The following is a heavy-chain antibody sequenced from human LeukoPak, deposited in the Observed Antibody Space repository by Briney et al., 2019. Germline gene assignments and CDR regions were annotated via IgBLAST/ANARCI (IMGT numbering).Heavy chain of an antibody. CDR1: GGSFSGYY. V-gene: IGHV4-34*01. Sequence: PSETLSLTCAVYGGSFSGYYWSWIRQPPGKGLEWIGEINHSGSTNYNPFLKSRVTISVDTSKNQFSLKLSSVTAADTAVYYCAGGGGYFEYWGQGTLVTVSS. CDR3: AGGGGYFEY. D-gene: IGHD2-15*01. J-gene: IGHJ4*02. CDR2: INHSGST.